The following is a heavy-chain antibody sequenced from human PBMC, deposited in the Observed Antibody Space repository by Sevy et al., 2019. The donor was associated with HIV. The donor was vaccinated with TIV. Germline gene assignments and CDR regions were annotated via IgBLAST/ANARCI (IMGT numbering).Heavy chain of an antibody. D-gene: IGHD4-17*01. CDR1: GFTFSTYG. V-gene: IGHV3-33*01. CDR2: IWFDGSNT. CDR3: ARDLEFYDYGDYGPAFMPDY. J-gene: IGHJ4*02. Sequence: GESLKISCAASGFTFSTYGMHWVRQAPGKGLEWVAVIWFDGSNTYYADSVKGRFTISRAIAKNTLHLQMNSLRAEETAVYYCARDLEFYDYGDYGPAFMPDYWGQGTLVTVSS.